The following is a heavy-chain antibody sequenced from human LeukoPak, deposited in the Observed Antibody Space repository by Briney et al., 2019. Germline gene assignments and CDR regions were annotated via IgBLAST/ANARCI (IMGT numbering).Heavy chain of an antibody. CDR3: ARASRDGYNQNFDH. V-gene: IGHV5-51*01. J-gene: IGHJ4*02. CDR2: IYPGGSVT. D-gene: IGHD5-24*01. Sequence: ESLKTSCKGLGYSFSSYWNAWVRQRPGKGLEWMGIIYPGGSVTRYDPSFQGQVTISADSSTSTAYLQWSSLRASDTAMYYCARASRDGYNQNFDHWGQGTLVTVSS. CDR1: GYSFSSYW.